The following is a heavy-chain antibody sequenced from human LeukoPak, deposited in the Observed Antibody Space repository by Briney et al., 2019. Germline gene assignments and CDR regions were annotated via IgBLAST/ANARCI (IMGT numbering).Heavy chain of an antibody. D-gene: IGHD3-22*01. CDR2: ISYDGSNK. CDR1: GFTFSSYA. Sequence: GGSLSLSCAASGFTFSSYAMHWVRQAPGKGLEWVAVISYDGSNKHYADSVKGRFTISRDNSKNTLYLQMNSLRAEDTAVYYCARGSSGWYYYDSSGYPPSYWGQGTLVTVSS. CDR3: ARGSSGWYYYDSSGYPPSY. J-gene: IGHJ4*02. V-gene: IGHV3-30-3*01.